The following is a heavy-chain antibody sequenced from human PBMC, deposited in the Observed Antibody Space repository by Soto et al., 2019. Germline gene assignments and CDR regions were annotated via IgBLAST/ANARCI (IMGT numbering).Heavy chain of an antibody. CDR2: INHSGST. D-gene: IGHD6-19*01. CDR3: ARGLGDSSGWPPSSYYYYGMDV. J-gene: IGHJ6*02. V-gene: IGHV4-34*01. CDR1: GGSFSGYY. Sequence: KPSETLSLTCAVYGGSFSGYYWSWIRQPPGKGLEWIGEINHSGSTNYNPSLKSRVTISVDTSKNQFSLKLSSVTAADTAVYYCARGLGDSSGWPPSSYYYYGMDVWGQGTTVTVSS.